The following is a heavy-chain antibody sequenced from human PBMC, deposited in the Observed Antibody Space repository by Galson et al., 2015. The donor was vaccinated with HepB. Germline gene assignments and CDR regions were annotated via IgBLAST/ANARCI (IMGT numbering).Heavy chain of an antibody. CDR1: GFRFSSHG. CDR3: AKERRITIEFDP. D-gene: IGHD3-10*01. J-gene: IGHJ5*02. CDR2: IRYDGSNK. V-gene: IGHV3-30*02. Sequence: SLRLSCAASGFRFSSHGMQWVRQAPGKGLEWVAFIRYDGSNKYYSDSVKGRFTISRDDSKNTLYLQMNSLRPEDTAVYYCAKERRITIEFDPWGQGTLVTVSA.